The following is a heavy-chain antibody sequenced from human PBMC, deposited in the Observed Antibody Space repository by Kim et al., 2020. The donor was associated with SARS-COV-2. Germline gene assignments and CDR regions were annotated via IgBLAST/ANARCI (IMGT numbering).Heavy chain of an antibody. CDR3: ARAGSSSGYEIDY. J-gene: IGHJ4*02. D-gene: IGHD3-22*01. CDR2: IWYDGSNK. V-gene: IGHV3-33*08. Sequence: GGSLRLSCAASGFTFSSYGMHWVRQAPGKGLEWVAVIWYDGSNKYYADSVKGRFTISRDNSKNTLYLQMNNLRAEDTAVYYCARAGSSSGYEIDYWGQGTLVTVSS. CDR1: GFTFSSYG.